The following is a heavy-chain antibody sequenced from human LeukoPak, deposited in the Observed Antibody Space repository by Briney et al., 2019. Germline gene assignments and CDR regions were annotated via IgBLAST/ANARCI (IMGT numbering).Heavy chain of an antibody. J-gene: IGHJ5*02. Sequence: GGSLRLSCAASGFTLYTFGSYWMHWVRQAPGKGLEWVSAISADAVDTFYAPSVKGRFTISRDNSKNTMYLQINSLRAEDTAIYYCAKDVWWSVSWGQGTLVTVSS. D-gene: IGHD2-8*02. CDR1: GFTLYTFG. V-gene: IGHV3-23*01. CDR3: AKDVWWSVS. CDR2: ISADAVDT.